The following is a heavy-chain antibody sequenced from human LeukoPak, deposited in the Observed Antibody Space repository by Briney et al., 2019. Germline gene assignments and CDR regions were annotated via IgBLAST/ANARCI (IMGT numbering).Heavy chain of an antibody. J-gene: IGHJ4*02. Sequence: SETLSLTCTVSGGSISSSSYYWGWIRQPPGKGLEWIGHIYHNGRTYYNPSLKSRVTISVDKSKNQFSLKLSSVTAADTAVYYCARASGSYVDYWGQGTLVTVSS. CDR2: IYHNGRT. CDR3: ARASGSYVDY. CDR1: GGSISSSSYY. D-gene: IGHD1-26*01. V-gene: IGHV4-39*07.